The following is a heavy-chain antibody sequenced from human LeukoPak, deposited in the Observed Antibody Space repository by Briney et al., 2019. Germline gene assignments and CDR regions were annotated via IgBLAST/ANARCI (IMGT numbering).Heavy chain of an antibody. D-gene: IGHD3-10*01. CDR2: ISTYGGST. Sequence: GGSLRLSCAASGFSFSNYAMHWVRQAPGKGLEYVARISTYGGSTYHANSVKGRFTISRDNSKNTLYLQMGSLRTEDMAVYYCATSLIWFGELSAAFDYWGQGTLVTVSS. J-gene: IGHJ4*02. V-gene: IGHV3-64*01. CDR1: GFSFSNYA. CDR3: ATSLIWFGELSAAFDY.